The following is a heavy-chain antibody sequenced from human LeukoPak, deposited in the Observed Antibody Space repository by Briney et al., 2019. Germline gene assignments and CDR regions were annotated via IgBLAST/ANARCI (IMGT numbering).Heavy chain of an antibody. D-gene: IGHD2-15*01. V-gene: IGHV3-30*04. CDR1: GFTFSSYA. Sequence: PGGSLRLPCAASGFTFSSYAMHWVRQAPGKGLEWVAVISYDGSNKYYADSVKGRFTISRDNSKNTLYLQMNSLRAEDTAVYYCARERGGGFDYWGQGTLVTVSS. CDR3: ARERGGGFDY. CDR2: ISYDGSNK. J-gene: IGHJ4*02.